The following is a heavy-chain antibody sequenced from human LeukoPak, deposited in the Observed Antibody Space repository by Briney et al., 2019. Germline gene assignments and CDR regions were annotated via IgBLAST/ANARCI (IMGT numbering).Heavy chain of an antibody. CDR2: IYTSGST. Sequence: SETLSLTCTVSGGSISSGSYYWSWIRQPAGKGLEWIGRIYTSGSTNYNPSLKSRVTISVDTSKNQFSLKLSSVTAADTAVYYCARGPFLNWNDEGGIWFDPWGQGTLVTVSS. D-gene: IGHD1-20*01. V-gene: IGHV4-61*02. CDR3: ARGPFLNWNDEGGIWFDP. J-gene: IGHJ5*02. CDR1: GGSISSGSYY.